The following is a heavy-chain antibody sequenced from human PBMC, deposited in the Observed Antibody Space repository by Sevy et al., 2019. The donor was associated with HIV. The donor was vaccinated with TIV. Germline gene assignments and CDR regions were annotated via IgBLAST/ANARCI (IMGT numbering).Heavy chain of an antibody. Sequence: GGSLRLSCAASGFAFSSYTMNWVRQAPGKGLEWVSSISSSSDYIYYADPVRGRFTIARDNAKKSLYLQMNSLGAEDTAVYYCARDGLGSGTSQNWFDPWGQGTLVTVSS. CDR2: ISSSSDYI. V-gene: IGHV3-21*01. J-gene: IGHJ5*02. CDR1: GFAFSSYT. CDR3: ARDGLGSGTSQNWFDP. D-gene: IGHD3-10*01.